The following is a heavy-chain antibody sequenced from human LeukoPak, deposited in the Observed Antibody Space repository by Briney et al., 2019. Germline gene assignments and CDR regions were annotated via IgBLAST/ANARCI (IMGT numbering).Heavy chain of an antibody. V-gene: IGHV3-48*04. CDR2: ISSSSSTI. Sequence: PGGSLRLSCAASGFTFSSYSMNWVRRAPGKGLEWVSYISSSSSTIYYADSVKGRFTISRDNAKNSLYLQMNSLRAEDTAVYYCARDRAYCGGDCPISDYWGQGTLVTVSS. CDR3: ARDRAYCGGDCPISDY. D-gene: IGHD2-21*02. J-gene: IGHJ4*02. CDR1: GFTFSSYS.